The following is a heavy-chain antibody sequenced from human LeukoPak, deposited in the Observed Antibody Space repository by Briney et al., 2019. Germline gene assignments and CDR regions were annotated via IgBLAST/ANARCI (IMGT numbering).Heavy chain of an antibody. CDR2: INHSGST. D-gene: IGHD3-10*01. CDR1: GGPISSYY. V-gene: IGHV4-34*01. J-gene: IGHJ6*02. Sequence: PSETLSLTCTVSGGPISSYYWSWIRQPPGKGLEWIGEINHSGSTNYNPSLKSRVTISVDTSKNQFSLKLRSVTAADTAVYYCARGPHYPYGMDVWGQGTTVTVSS. CDR3: ARGPHYPYGMDV.